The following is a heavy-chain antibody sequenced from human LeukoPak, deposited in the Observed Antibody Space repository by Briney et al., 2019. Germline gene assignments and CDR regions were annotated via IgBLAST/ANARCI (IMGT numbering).Heavy chain of an antibody. CDR3: ARDLYCSGGTCYPYNWFDP. D-gene: IGHD2-15*01. J-gene: IGHJ5*02. CDR1: GYTFIKYY. CDR2: INPNSGAT. V-gene: IGHV1-2*02. Sequence: ASVKVSCKASGYTFIKYYIHWVRQAPGQGPEWMGWINPNSGATNYPQKFQGRLTMTTDTSISTAYMELTTLRSDDTAVYYCARDLYCSGGTCYPYNWFDPWGQGTLVTVSS.